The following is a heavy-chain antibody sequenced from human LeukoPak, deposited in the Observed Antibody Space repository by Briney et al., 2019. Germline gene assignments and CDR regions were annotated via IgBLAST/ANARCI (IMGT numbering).Heavy chain of an antibody. CDR2: INHSGST. J-gene: IGHJ4*02. Sequence: SETLSLTCAVYGGSFSGYYWSWIRQPPGKGLEWIGEINHSGSTNYNPSLKSRVTISVDTSKNQFSLKLSSVTAADTAVYYCARGPRGYSYVQRYFDYWGQGTLVTVSS. V-gene: IGHV4-34*01. D-gene: IGHD5-18*01. CDR1: GGSFSGYY. CDR3: ARGPRGYSYVQRYFDY.